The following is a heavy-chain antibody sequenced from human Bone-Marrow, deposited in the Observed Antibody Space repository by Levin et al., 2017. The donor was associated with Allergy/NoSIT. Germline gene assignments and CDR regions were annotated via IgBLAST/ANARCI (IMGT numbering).Heavy chain of an antibody. CDR2: IYADGST. J-gene: IGHJ2*01. CDR3: ARCAGSTITFPPGL. D-gene: IGHD5/OR15-5a*01. Sequence: SSETLSLTCTVSGGSISSGSYYWSWIRQPAGKGLEWLGRIYADGSTSYNLSLKNRVTISRDTSKNQFSLKLTSVTAADTADYYWARCAGSTITFPPGLWGRGTLVTVSS. V-gene: IGHV4-61*02. CDR1: GGSISSGSYY.